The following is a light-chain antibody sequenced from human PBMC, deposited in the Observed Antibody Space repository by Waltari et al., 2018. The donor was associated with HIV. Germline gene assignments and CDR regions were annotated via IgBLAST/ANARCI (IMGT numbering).Light chain of an antibody. CDR2: SNN. V-gene: IGLV1-44*01. CDR1: RSNIPSNT. Sequence: QSLLTQPPSASGTPGKRVTISCSGSRSNIPSNTVNWYQQLPGTAPKLLIYSNNQRPSGVPDRFSGSKSGSSASLAISGLQSEDEADYYCAAWDDNLNGWVFGGGTKLTVL. J-gene: IGLJ3*02. CDR3: AAWDDNLNGWV.